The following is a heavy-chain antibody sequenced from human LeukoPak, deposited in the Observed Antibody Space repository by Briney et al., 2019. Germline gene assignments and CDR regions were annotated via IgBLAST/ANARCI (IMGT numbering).Heavy chain of an antibody. CDR3: ARVITIFGVVSKNDAFDI. CDR1: GGTFSSYA. V-gene: IGHV1-69*06. D-gene: IGHD3-3*01. CDR2: IIPIFGTA. J-gene: IGHJ3*02. Sequence: SVKVSFKASGGTFSSYAISWVRQAPGQGLEWMGGIIPIFGTANYAQKFQGRVTITADKSTSTAYMELSSLRSEDTAVYYCARVITIFGVVSKNDAFDIWGQGTMVTVSS.